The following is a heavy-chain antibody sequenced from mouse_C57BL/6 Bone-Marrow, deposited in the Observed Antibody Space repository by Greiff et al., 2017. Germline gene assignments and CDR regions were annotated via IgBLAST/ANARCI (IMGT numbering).Heavy chain of an antibody. J-gene: IGHJ1*03. CDR1: GFTFSSYA. Sequence: EVQLVESGEGLVKPGGSLKLSCAASGFTFSSYAMSWVRQTPEKRLEWVAYISSGGDYIYYADTVKGRFTISRDNARNTLYLQMSSLKSEDTAMYYCTREGDYYGSFHWYFDVWGTGTTVTVSS. V-gene: IGHV5-9-1*02. CDR2: ISSGGDYI. D-gene: IGHD1-1*01. CDR3: TREGDYYGSFHWYFDV.